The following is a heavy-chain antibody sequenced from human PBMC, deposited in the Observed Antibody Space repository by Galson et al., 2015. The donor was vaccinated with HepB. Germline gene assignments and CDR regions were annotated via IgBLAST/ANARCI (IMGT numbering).Heavy chain of an antibody. D-gene: IGHD3-10*01. CDR2: ISWNSGSI. J-gene: IGHJ4*02. CDR1: GFTFDDYA. CDR3: AKDNVYGSGSYYPYYFDY. Sequence: SLRLSCAASGFTFDDYAMHWVRQAPGKGLEWVSGISWNSGSIGYADSVKGRFTISRDNAKDSLYLQMNSLRAEDTALYYCAKDNVYGSGSYYPYYFDYWGQGTLVTVSS. V-gene: IGHV3-9*01.